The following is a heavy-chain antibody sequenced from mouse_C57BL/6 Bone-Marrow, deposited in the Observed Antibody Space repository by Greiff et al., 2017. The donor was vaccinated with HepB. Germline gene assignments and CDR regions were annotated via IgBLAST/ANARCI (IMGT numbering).Heavy chain of an antibody. CDR3: ARSDYHEGFAY. CDR1: GYTFTSYW. Sequence: QVQLQQPGAELVRPGSSVKLSCKASGYTFTSYWMHWVKQRPIQGLEWIGNIDPSDSETHYNQKFKDKATLTVDKSSSTAYMQLSSLTSEDSAVYYCARSDYHEGFAYWGQGTLVTVSA. J-gene: IGHJ3*01. V-gene: IGHV1-52*01. D-gene: IGHD1-1*01. CDR2: IDPSDSET.